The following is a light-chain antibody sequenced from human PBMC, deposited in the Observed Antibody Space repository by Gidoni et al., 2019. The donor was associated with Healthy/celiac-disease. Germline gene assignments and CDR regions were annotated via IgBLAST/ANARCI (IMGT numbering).Light chain of an antibody. Sequence: DIQMTQSPSSLSASVGDRVTITCRASQSISSYLNWYQQKPGKAPKLLIYAASSLQSGVPSRFSGSGSGTDFTLTIISLQPEDFTTYYCQQSYSTPNTFXXXTKLEIK. CDR3: QQSYSTPNT. V-gene: IGKV1-39*01. CDR2: AAS. CDR1: QSISSY. J-gene: IGKJ2*01.